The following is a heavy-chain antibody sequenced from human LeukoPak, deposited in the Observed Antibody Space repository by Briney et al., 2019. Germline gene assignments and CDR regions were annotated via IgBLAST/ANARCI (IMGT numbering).Heavy chain of an antibody. Sequence: PGGSLRLSCVASGFTFTGHSMHWVRQAPGKGLEWVAVVAHDEKTIFYADSLKGRFTVSRDNSKNTVYLQMNSLRAEDTAVYYCAKGNTGYGSGSYPYFDYWGQGTLVTVSS. CDR1: GFTFTGHS. D-gene: IGHD3-10*01. J-gene: IGHJ4*02. V-gene: IGHV3-30*04. CDR2: VAHDEKTI. CDR3: AKGNTGYGSGSYPYFDY.